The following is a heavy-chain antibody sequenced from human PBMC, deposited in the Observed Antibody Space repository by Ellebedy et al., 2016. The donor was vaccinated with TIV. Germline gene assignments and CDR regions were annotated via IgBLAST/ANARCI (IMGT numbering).Heavy chain of an antibody. CDR2: IYYSGST. CDR1: GGSISSYY. D-gene: IGHD3-10*01. J-gene: IGHJ6*02. CDR3: ARSPMVRGVRERINYGMDV. Sequence: SETLSLTCTVSGGSISSYYWSWIRQPPGKGLEWIGYIYYSGSTNYNPSLKSRVTISVDTSKNQFSLKLSSVTAADTAVYYCARSPMVRGVRERINYGMDVWGQGTTVTVSS. V-gene: IGHV4-59*08.